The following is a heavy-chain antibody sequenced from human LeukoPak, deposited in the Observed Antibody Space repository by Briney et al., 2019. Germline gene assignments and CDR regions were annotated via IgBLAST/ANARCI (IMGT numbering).Heavy chain of an antibody. Sequence: GGSLRLSCAASGFTFSSYAMGWVRQAPGKGLEWVSAITASGGNTYYADSVKGRFTISRDSSKNTLYLQVNSLRAEDTAVYYCAKGNGYSYGRYYFDYWGQGTLVTVSS. CDR1: GFTFSSYA. V-gene: IGHV3-23*01. D-gene: IGHD5-18*01. CDR3: AKGNGYSYGRYYFDY. CDR2: ITASGGNT. J-gene: IGHJ4*02.